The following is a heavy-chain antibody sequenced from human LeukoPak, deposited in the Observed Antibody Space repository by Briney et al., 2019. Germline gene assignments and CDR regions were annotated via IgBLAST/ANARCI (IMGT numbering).Heavy chain of an antibody. D-gene: IGHD6-13*01. CDR2: INHSGST. Sequence: SETLSLTCTVSGGSITSSTSYWGWIRQPPGKGLEWIGEINHSGSTNYNPSLKSRVTISVDTSKNQFSLKLSSVTAADTAVYYCAREWGWISSSWYRPAMCAFDIWGQGTMVTVSS. J-gene: IGHJ3*02. V-gene: IGHV4-39*07. CDR1: GGSITSSTSY. CDR3: AREWGWISSSWYRPAMCAFDI.